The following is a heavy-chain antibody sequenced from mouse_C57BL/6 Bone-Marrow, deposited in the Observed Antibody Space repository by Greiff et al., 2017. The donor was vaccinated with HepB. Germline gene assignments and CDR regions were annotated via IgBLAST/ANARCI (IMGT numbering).Heavy chain of an antibody. V-gene: IGHV1-50*01. D-gene: IGHD2-4*01. CDR3: ASGITTDFDY. CDR1: GYTFTSYW. CDR2: IDPSDSYT. J-gene: IGHJ2*01. Sequence: QVQLQQPGAELVKPGASVKLSCKASGYTFTSYWMQWVKQRPGQGLEWIGEIDPSDSYTNYNQKFKGKATFTVDTSSSTAYMKLSSLTSEDSAVYYCASGITTDFDYWGQGTTLTVSS.